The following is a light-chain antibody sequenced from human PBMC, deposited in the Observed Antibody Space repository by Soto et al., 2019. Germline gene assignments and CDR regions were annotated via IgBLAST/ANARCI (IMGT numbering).Light chain of an antibody. CDR1: QNISNY. V-gene: IGKV3-20*01. CDR2: GAS. J-gene: IGKJ1*01. Sequence: EIVMTQSPATLSVSPGERATLSCRASQNISNYLIWYQQKPGQAPRVVVYGASTRATGIPDRFSGSGSGTDFTLTISRLEPEDFAVYYCQQYGSSPRTFGQGTKVDIK. CDR3: QQYGSSPRT.